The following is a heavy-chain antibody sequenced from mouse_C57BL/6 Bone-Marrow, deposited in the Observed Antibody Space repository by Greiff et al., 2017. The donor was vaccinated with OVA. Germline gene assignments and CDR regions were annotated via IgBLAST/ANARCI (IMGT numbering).Heavy chain of an antibody. CDR1: GYTFTDYY. CDR3: ASPASSWYFDV. CDR2: INPNNGGT. Sequence: VQLQQSGPELVKPGASVKISCKASGYTFTDYYMNWVKQSHGKSLEWIGDINPNNGGTSYNQKFKGKATLTVDKSSSTAYMELRSLTSEDSAVYYCASPASSWYFDVWGTGTTVTVSS. J-gene: IGHJ1*03. V-gene: IGHV1-26*01. D-gene: IGHD1-1*01.